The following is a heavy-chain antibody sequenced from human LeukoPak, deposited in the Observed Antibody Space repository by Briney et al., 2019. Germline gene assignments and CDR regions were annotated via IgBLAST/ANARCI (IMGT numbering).Heavy chain of an antibody. V-gene: IGHV4-59*01. Sequence: SETLSLTCTVSGGSISSYYWSWLRQPPGKGLEWIGYIYYSGSTNYNPSLKSRVTISVDTSKNQFSLKLSSVTAADTAVYYCARALRGYSGYDLDYWGQGTLVTVSS. D-gene: IGHD5-12*01. CDR2: IYYSGST. CDR1: GGSISSYY. CDR3: ARALRGYSGYDLDY. J-gene: IGHJ4*02.